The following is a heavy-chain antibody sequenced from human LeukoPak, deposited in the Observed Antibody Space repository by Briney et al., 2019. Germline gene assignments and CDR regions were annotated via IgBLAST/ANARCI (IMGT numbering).Heavy chain of an antibody. J-gene: IGHJ4*01. CDR1: GFTFSSYA. Sequence: GGSLRLSCAASGFTFSSYAMSWVRQAPGKGLEWVSAISGSGGGTYYADSVKGRFTISRDNSKNTLYLQMNSLRAEDTAVYYCARHYDSNSYGPGYWGQGTLVTVSS. V-gene: IGHV3-23*01. CDR2: ISGSGGGT. CDR3: ARHYDSNSYGPGY. D-gene: IGHD3-22*01.